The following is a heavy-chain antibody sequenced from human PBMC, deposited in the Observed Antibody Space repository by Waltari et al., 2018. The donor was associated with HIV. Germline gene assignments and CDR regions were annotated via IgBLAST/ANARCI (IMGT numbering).Heavy chain of an antibody. J-gene: IGHJ4*02. CDR2: TYLRSKWHE. V-gene: IGHV6-1*01. CDR1: GDTVSRDSAA. D-gene: IGHD3-16*01. CDR3: VRDAFGLDY. Sequence: QVYLQQSGPEMVKPSETLTLDCVISGDTVSRDSAAWNWVRQSPSRGLEWLGRTYLRSKWHEDYAASVKGRIAIDADSAENRFTLHLNHVTPEDTAVYFCVRDAFGLDYWGQGILVTVSS.